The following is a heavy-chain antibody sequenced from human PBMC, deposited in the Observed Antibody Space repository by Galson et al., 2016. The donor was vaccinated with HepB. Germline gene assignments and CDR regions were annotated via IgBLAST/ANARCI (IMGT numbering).Heavy chain of an antibody. Sequence: SLRLSCAASGFTFSTYNMNWVRQAPGKGLEWVSSISNSNSYIYYTDSVKGRFTISRDNAKNSLYLQMNSLSAEDMAVYYCARDFGYCSSTSCYKGGLFYYYGMDVWGQGTTVTVSS. CDR3: ARDFGYCSSTSCYKGGLFYYYGMDV. J-gene: IGHJ6*02. D-gene: IGHD2-2*02. CDR1: GFTFSTYN. V-gene: IGHV3-21*01. CDR2: ISNSNSYI.